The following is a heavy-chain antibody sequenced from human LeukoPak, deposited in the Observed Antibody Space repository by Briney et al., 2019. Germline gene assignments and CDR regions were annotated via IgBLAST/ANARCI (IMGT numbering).Heavy chain of an antibody. J-gene: IGHJ3*02. V-gene: IGHV4-39*07. CDR1: GGSISSSSYY. CDR2: INHSGST. CDR3: ARSTPPGYSGYDGALDAFDI. Sequence: SETLSLTCTVSGGSISSSSYYWGWIRQPPGKGLEWIGEINHSGSTNYNPSLKSRVTISVDTSKNQFSLKLSSVTAADTAVYYCARSTPPGYSGYDGALDAFDIWGQGTMVTVSS. D-gene: IGHD5-12*01.